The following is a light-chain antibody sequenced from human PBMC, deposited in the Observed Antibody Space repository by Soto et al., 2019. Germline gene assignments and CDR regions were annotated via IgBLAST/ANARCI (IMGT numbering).Light chain of an antibody. CDR1: QSVSSSY. V-gene: IGKV3-20*01. J-gene: IGKJ1*01. CDR2: GAS. CDR3: QQYGSSRKWT. Sequence: EIVLTQSPGTLSLSPGERATLSCRASQSVSSSYLAWYQQKPGQAPRLLIYGASSRATGIPDRFSGSGSGTDFTLTISRLEPEDFAVYYCQQYGSSRKWTFGQWTKVEIK.